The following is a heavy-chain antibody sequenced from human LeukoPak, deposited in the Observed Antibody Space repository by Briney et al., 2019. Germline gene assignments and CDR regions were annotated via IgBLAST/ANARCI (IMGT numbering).Heavy chain of an antibody. J-gene: IGHJ4*02. CDR1: GYTFTSYG. Sequence: ASVKVSCKASGYTFTSYGISWVRQAPGQGLEWMGWISAYNGNTNYAQKLQGRVTMTTDTSTSTAYMVLRSLRSDDTAVYYCARGKLRLGELSLSDYWGQGTLVTVSS. D-gene: IGHD3-16*02. V-gene: IGHV1-18*01. CDR3: ARGKLRLGELSLSDY. CDR2: ISAYNGNT.